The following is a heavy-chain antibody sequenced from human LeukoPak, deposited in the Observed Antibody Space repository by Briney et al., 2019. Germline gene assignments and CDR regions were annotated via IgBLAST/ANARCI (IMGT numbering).Heavy chain of an antibody. Sequence: SETLSLTCTVSGVSISSYYWSWIRQPPGKGLEWIGYIYYSGSTNYNPSLKSRVTISVDTSKNQFSLKLSSVTAADTAVYYCARHREPPGFDYWGQGTLVTVSS. V-gene: IGHV4-59*08. D-gene: IGHD1-14*01. CDR1: GVSISSYY. CDR3: ARHREPPGFDY. J-gene: IGHJ4*02. CDR2: IYYSGST.